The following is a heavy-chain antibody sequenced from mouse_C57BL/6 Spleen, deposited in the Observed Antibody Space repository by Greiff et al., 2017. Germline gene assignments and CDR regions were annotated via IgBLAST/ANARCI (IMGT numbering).Heavy chain of an antibody. V-gene: IGHV1-82*01. CDR2: MYPGDGDT. J-gene: IGHJ2*01. D-gene: IGHD1-1*01. CDR1: GYAFSSSW. Sequence: QVQLQQSGPELVKPGASVKISCKASGYAFSSSWMNWVKQRPGKGLEWIGRMYPGDGDTNYNGKFKGKATLTADKSSSTAYMQLSSLTSEDSAVYFCAMTTVVAFDYWGQGTTLTVSS. CDR3: AMTTVVAFDY.